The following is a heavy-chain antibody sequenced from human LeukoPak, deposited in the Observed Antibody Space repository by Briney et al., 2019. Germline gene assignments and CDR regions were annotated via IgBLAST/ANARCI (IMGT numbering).Heavy chain of an antibody. V-gene: IGHV4-39*01. D-gene: IGHD3-10*01. J-gene: IGHJ3*02. CDR2: IYYSGST. CDR3: ARHEWMVPGAFDI. CDR1: GGSISSSSYY. Sequence: PSETLSLTCTVSGGSISSSSYYWGWIRQPPGKGLEWIGSIYYSGSTYYNPSLKSRVTISVDTSKNQFSLKLSSVTAADTAVYYCARHEWMVPGAFDIWGQGTMVTVSS.